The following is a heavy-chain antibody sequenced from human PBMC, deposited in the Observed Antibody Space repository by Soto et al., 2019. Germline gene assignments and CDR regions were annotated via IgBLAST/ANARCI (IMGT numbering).Heavy chain of an antibody. D-gene: IGHD4-17*01. Sequence: EVQLLESGGGLVQPGGSLRLSCAASGFTFSSYAMSWVLQAPGKGLEWVSAISGSGGSTYYADYEKGRFTIARDNSKNTLYLQMNSLRAEDTAVYYCANVTPDYGDYQTGDYWGQGTLVTVSS. CDR3: ANVTPDYGDYQTGDY. J-gene: IGHJ4*02. CDR2: ISGSGGST. CDR1: GFTFSSYA. V-gene: IGHV3-23*01.